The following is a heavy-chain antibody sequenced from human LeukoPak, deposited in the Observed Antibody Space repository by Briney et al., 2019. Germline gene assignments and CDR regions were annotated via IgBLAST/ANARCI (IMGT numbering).Heavy chain of an antibody. CDR3: ARRYIVAGTTY. V-gene: IGHV4-39*01. Sequence: SETLSLTCTVSGGSISSSSYYWGWIRQPPGKGLEWIGSIYYSGSTYYNPSLKSRITISVDTSKNQFSLKLSSVTAADTAVYYCARRYIVAGTTYWGQGTLVTVSS. J-gene: IGHJ4*02. CDR2: IYYSGST. D-gene: IGHD5-12*01. CDR1: GGSISSSSYY.